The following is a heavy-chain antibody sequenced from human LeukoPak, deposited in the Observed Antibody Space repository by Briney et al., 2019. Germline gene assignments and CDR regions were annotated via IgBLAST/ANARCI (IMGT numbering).Heavy chain of an antibody. Sequence: SETLSLTCTVSSGSINNYYWSWIRQAPGKGLEWIGYVYYSGSTKYNPSLKSRVAISVDTSKNQFSLKLTSVTAADTAVYYCARMDRGSWFSFGYWGQGTPVTASS. J-gene: IGHJ4*02. CDR2: VYYSGST. D-gene: IGHD2-15*01. CDR3: ARMDRGSWFSFGY. CDR1: SGSINNYY. V-gene: IGHV4-59*01.